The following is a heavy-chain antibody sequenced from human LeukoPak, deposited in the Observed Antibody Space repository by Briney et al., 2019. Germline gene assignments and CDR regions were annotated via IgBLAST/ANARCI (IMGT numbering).Heavy chain of an antibody. J-gene: IGHJ5*02. CDR1: GGTFISYA. Sequence: SVKVSCKASGGTFISYAISWGGQAPGQGEEWMGGIIPIFGRGNYEQKFQGRGTNTADETTSKAYMELSSLRSEDTAVYYCARDLIETIFGVVIIGGWFDPWGQGTLVTVSS. V-gene: IGHV1-69*01. CDR3: ARDLIETIFGVVIIGGWFDP. CDR2: IIPIFGRG. D-gene: IGHD3-3*01.